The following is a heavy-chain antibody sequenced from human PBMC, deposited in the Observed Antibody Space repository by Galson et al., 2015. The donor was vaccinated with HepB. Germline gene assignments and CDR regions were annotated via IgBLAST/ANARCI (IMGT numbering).Heavy chain of an antibody. CDR1: GYTFTGYY. V-gene: IGHV1-2*04. J-gene: IGHJ6*02. Sequence: SVKVSCKASGYTFTGYYMHWVRQAPGQGLEWMGWINPNSGGTNYAQKFQGWVTMTRDTSISTAYMEPSRLRSDDTAVYHCARDRIYGMDVWGQGTTVTVSS. CDR3: ARDRIYGMDV. CDR2: INPNSGGT.